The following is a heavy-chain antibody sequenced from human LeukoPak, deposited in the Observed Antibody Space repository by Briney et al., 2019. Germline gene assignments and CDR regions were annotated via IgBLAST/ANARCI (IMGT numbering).Heavy chain of an antibody. V-gene: IGHV3-21*01. Sequence: GGSLRLSCAASGFTFSTHSMSWVRQSPGKGLEWVSSISSGSSHIYYADSMKGRLTISRDDAKNSLFLQMNSLRAEDTAVYYCVRDFRTQLDGYSPPYHFDYWGQGALVTVSS. D-gene: IGHD5-24*01. CDR3: VRDFRTQLDGYSPPYHFDY. J-gene: IGHJ4*02. CDR2: ISSGSSHI. CDR1: GFTFSTHS.